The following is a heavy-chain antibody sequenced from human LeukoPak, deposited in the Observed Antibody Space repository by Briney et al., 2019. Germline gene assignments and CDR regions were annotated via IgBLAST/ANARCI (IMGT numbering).Heavy chain of an antibody. CDR2: TYYSGST. J-gene: IGHJ5*02. CDR3: ARDNSVGDYAWWFDP. D-gene: IGHD1-26*01. Sequence: SETLSLTCTVSGGSISSYYWSWIRQPPGKGLEWIGYTYYSGSTNYNPSLKSRVTISVDTSKNQFSLKLSSVTAADTAVYYCARDNSVGDYAWWFDPWGQGTLVTVSS. CDR1: GGSISSYY. V-gene: IGHV4-59*01.